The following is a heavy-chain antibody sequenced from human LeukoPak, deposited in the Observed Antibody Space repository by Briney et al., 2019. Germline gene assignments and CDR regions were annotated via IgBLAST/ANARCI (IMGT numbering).Heavy chain of an antibody. J-gene: IGHJ4*02. CDR2: IYYSGST. D-gene: IGHD3-10*01. CDR3: VRHRGYFFDY. V-gene: IGHV4-39*06. CDR1: GGSISSSSHY. Sequence: PSETLSLTCTVSGGSISSSSHYWGWIRQPPGKGLEWIGNIYYSGSTYYKSSLKSRVTISVDTSKNQFPLKLTSVTAADTAVYYCVRHRGYFFDYWDQGTLVTVSS.